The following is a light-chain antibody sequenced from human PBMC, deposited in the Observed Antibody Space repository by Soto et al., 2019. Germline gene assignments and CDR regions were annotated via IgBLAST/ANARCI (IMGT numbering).Light chain of an antibody. CDR3: QQCNNWPRT. V-gene: IGKV3-15*01. CDR1: QSVSSN. J-gene: IGKJ1*01. Sequence: EIVMTQSPATLSVSPGERATLSCRASQSVSSNLAWYQQKPGQAPSLLLYGASTRATGIPARFSGSGSGTEFTLTIGSLQSEDFAVYYCQQCNNWPRTFGQGTKVDIK. CDR2: GAS.